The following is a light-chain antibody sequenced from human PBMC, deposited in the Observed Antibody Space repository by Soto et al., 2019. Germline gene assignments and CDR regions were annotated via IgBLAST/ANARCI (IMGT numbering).Light chain of an antibody. V-gene: IGKV3-20*01. J-gene: IGKJ1*01. Sequence: EIVLTQSPATLSASPGERATLSCRASQSVSVRLAWYQHKPGQAPRLLIYGASQRAAGVPDRFGGSGSGAVFSLTITTLAPEDFAVYFCHQYASSPWTFGRGTKVDIK. CDR3: HQYASSPWT. CDR2: GAS. CDR1: QSVSVR.